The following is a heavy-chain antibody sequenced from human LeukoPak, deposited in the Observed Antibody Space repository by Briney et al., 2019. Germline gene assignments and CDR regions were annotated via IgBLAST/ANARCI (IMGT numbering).Heavy chain of an antibody. CDR1: GGSISSSRYY. D-gene: IGHD2/OR15-2a*01. J-gene: IGHJ4*02. V-gene: IGHV4-39*01. Sequence: PSETLSLTCTVSGGSISSSRYYWGWIRQPPGKGLDWIGTLYYSGSTYYNPSLTSRVTMSVDTSKDQFSLKLTSVTAADTAVYYCARRDYWGYLDSWGQGTLVTVSS. CDR2: LYYSGST. CDR3: ARRDYWGYLDS.